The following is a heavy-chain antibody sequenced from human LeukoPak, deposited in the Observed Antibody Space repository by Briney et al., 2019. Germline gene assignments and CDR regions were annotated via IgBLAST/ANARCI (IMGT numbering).Heavy chain of an antibody. Sequence: ASVKVSCKAFGYTFTSYDINWVRQATGQGLEWMGWMNPNSGNTGYAQKFQGRVTMTRNTSISTAYMELSSLRSEDTAVYYCARGDFWSGYWSGAWGQGTLVTVSS. D-gene: IGHD3-3*01. J-gene: IGHJ4*02. V-gene: IGHV1-8*01. CDR3: ARGDFWSGYWSGA. CDR2: MNPNSGNT. CDR1: GYTFTSYD.